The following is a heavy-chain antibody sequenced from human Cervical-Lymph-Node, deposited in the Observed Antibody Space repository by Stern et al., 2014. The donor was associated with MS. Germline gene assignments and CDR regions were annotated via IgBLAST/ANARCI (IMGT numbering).Heavy chain of an antibody. CDR3: ARGPKFGAFDV. V-gene: IGHV1-2*06. CDR2: INPKSGAT. J-gene: IGHJ3*01. D-gene: IGHD3-3*01. CDR1: GYTFTGSF. Sequence: QMQLVQSGAEVKKPGASLKVSCKTSGYTFTGSFMYWVRQAPGQGLEWMGRINPKSGATDYAEKFEGRLTLTRDTSISTAYMEVSGLTSADTAVYYCARGPKFGAFDVWGQGTLVTVS.